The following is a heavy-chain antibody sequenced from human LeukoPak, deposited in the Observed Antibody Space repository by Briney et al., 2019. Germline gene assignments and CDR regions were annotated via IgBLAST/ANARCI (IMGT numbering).Heavy chain of an antibody. D-gene: IGHD1-14*01. Sequence: PGGSLRLSCVASEVTFTNTWMNWVRQAPGKGLEWVGRIKSKTDGGTTDYAAPVKGRFTILRDDSKNTVYLQMNSLRAEDTAVYYCARDVLPGPKFDYWGLGTLVTVSS. J-gene: IGHJ4*02. CDR2: IKSKTDGGTT. CDR1: EVTFTNTW. CDR3: ARDVLPGPKFDY. V-gene: IGHV3-15*01.